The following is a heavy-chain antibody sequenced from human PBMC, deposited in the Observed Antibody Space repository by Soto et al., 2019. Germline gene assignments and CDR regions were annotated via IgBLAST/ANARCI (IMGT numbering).Heavy chain of an antibody. D-gene: IGHD3-22*01. V-gene: IGHV4-30-4*01. CDR3: ARDGRGGYYPRGAFDI. CDR2: IYYSGST. CDR1: CGSISSGDYY. J-gene: IGHJ3*02. Sequence: PSETLSLTCTVSCGSISSGDYYWSWIRQPPGKGLEWIGYIYYSGSTYYNPSLKSRVTISVDTSKNQFSLKLSSVTAADTAVYYCARDGRGGYYPRGAFDIWGQGTMVTVS.